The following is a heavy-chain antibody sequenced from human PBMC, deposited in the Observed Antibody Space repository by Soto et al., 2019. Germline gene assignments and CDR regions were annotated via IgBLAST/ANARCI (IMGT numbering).Heavy chain of an antibody. CDR3: ARDKLADSVFPFDY. Sequence: ASVKVSCKASGYTFTSYGISWVRQAPGQGLEWMGWISASSGHTNFAQKLQGRVSMTTDTSTSTAYMELRSLRSDDTAVYYCARDKLADSVFPFDYWGQGILVTVSS. D-gene: IGHD4-4*01. CDR2: ISASSGHT. CDR1: GYTFTSYG. V-gene: IGHV1-18*01. J-gene: IGHJ4*02.